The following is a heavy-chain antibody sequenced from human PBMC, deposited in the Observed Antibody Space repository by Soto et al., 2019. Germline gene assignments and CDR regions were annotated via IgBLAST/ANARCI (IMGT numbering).Heavy chain of an antibody. CDR1: GCSIHYHY. CDR2: IYYTGST. D-gene: IGHD5-12*01. Sequence: QVRLQESGPGLVKTSETLSLTCTFSGCSIHYHYWSWDRQPPGKGLESIGYIYYTGSTNYNPSLTSRLTTSVVRSENPSSLTLGAVTAADTAIYYCARANGYCEDWCQEILVTVSS. V-gene: IGHV4-59*11. CDR3: ARANGYCED. J-gene: IGHJ4*02.